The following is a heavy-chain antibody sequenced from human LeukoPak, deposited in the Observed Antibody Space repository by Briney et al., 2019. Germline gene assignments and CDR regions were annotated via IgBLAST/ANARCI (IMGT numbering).Heavy chain of an antibody. V-gene: IGHV1-2*02. CDR1: GYTFTVYY. CDR2: INPNSGGT. J-gene: IGHJ5*02. CDR3: ARDLGIVVVAATPTSPWFDP. Sequence: ASVKVSFTASGYTFTVYYMHWGRQAPGQGLEWMGWINPNSGGTNYAQKFQGRVTMTRDTSISTAYMELSRLRSDDTAVYYCARDLGIVVVAATPTSPWFDPWGQGTLVTVSS. D-gene: IGHD2-15*01.